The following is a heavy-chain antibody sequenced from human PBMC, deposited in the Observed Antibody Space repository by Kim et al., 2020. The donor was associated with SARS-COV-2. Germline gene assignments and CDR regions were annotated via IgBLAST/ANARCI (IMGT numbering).Heavy chain of an antibody. CDR2: INPSGGST. J-gene: IGHJ6*02. D-gene: IGHD2-2*01. V-gene: IGHV1-46*01. CDR1: GYTFTSYY. CDR3: ARDSSPRTLVVVPAATAAVYYYGMDV. Sequence: ASVKVSCKASGYTFTSYYMHWVRQAPGQGLEWMGIINPSGGSTSYAQKFQGRVTMTRDTSTSTVYMELSSLRSEDTAVYYCARDSSPRTLVVVPAATAAVYYYGMDVWGQGTTVTVSS.